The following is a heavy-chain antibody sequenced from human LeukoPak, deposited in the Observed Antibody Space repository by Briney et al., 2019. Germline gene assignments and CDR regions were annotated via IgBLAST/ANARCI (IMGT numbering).Heavy chain of an antibody. CDR3: AKRGDYGDYPYYFDY. Sequence: PGGSLRLSCAASGFTFSSYGMHWVRQAPGKGLEWVAAIWYDGSIQFYADSVKGRFTISRDNSRNTLYLQMTSLRPEDTAVYYCAKRGDYGDYPYYFDYWGQGTLVTVSS. CDR1: GFTFSSYG. J-gene: IGHJ4*02. CDR2: IWYDGSIQ. V-gene: IGHV3-30*02. D-gene: IGHD4-17*01.